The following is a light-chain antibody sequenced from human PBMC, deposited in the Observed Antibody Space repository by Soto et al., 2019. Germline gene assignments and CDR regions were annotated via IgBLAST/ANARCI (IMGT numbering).Light chain of an antibody. CDR3: QQYGSSPST. V-gene: IGKV3-20*01. J-gene: IGKJ1*01. CDR2: GAS. Sequence: EIVLTQSPGTLSLSPGERATLSFRSSQSVSSNYLAWYQQKPGQAPRRLIFGASIRATGIPDRFSGSGSGTDFTLTISGLEPEDFAVYYCQQYGSSPSTFGQGTKVDIK. CDR1: QSVSSNY.